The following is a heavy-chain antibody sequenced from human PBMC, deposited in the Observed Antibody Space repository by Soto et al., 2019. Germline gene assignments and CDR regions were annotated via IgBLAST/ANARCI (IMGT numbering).Heavy chain of an antibody. Sequence: SETLSLTCTVSGGSISSYYWSWIRQPPGKGLEWIGYIYYSGSTNYNPSLKSRVTISVDTSKNQFSLKLSSVTAADTAVYYCAGALGGWFDPWGQGTLVTVSS. CDR2: IYYSGST. J-gene: IGHJ5*02. CDR1: GGSISSYY. V-gene: IGHV4-59*01. D-gene: IGHD3-16*01. CDR3: AGALGGWFDP.